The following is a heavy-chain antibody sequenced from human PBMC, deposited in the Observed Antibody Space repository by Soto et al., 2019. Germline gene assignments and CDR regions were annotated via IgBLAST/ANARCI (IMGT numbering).Heavy chain of an antibody. CDR3: ARGQGGFHYYYYGMDV. Sequence: GGSLRLSCAASAFTFSSYWMHWVRQAPGKGLVWVSRINSDGSSTSYADSVKGRFTISRDNAKNTLYLQMNSLRAEDTAVYYCARGQGGFHYYYYGMDVWGQGTTVTVSS. D-gene: IGHD3-16*01. V-gene: IGHV3-74*01. J-gene: IGHJ6*02. CDR2: INSDGSST. CDR1: AFTFSSYW.